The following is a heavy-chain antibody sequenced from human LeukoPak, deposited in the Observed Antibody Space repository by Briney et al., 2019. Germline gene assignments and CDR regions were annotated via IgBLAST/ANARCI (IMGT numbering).Heavy chain of an antibody. CDR2: IYYTGSS. Sequence: PSETLSLTCIVSGVSISTTSYYWGWIRQPPGKGLEWIGSIYYTGSSYYNPSLKSRVTVSVDTSKNQFSLKLSSVTAADTAVYYCARHMRGIVGESDPWGQGTLVTVSS. D-gene: IGHD1-26*01. V-gene: IGHV4-39*01. J-gene: IGHJ5*02. CDR3: ARHMRGIVGESDP. CDR1: GVSISTTSYY.